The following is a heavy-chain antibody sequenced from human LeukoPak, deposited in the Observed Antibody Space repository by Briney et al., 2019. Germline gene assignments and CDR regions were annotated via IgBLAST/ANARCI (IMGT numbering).Heavy chain of an antibody. CDR1: GGSITGYY. J-gene: IGHJ5*01. D-gene: IGHD2-15*01. Sequence: PSETLSLTCTVSGGSITGYYWSWIRQPPGKGLEWIAYISYTGYINYNPSLKSRVTISLDTSKNQFSLKLNSVTAADTAVYFCARAGSSSWCTLAADSWGQGTLVTVSS. CDR2: ISYTGYI. CDR3: ARAGSSSWCTLAADS. V-gene: IGHV4-59*01.